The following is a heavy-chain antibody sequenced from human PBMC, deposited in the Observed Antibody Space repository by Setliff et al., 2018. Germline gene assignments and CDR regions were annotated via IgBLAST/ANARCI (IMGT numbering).Heavy chain of an antibody. CDR1: GHSISSGYY. Sequence: SETLSLTCTVSGHSISSGYYWGWIRQPTGKGLEWLGSFFHTGNTYYNPSLEGRVTISVDTSNNQFSLKLSSVTAADTAVYYCARHLWGRYMAESSDYFDYWGQGSLVTVS. D-gene: IGHD3-3*02. J-gene: IGHJ4*02. V-gene: IGHV4-38-2*02. CDR3: ARHLWGRYMAESSDYFDY. CDR2: FFHTGNT.